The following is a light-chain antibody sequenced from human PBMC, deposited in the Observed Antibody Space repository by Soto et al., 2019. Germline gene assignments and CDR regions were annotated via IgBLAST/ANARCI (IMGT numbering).Light chain of an antibody. Sequence: DIVMTRSPDSLAVSLGERATINCKSSQSVLYSSNNKNYLAWYQQKSGQPPKLLIYWASTRESGVPDRFSGSGSGADFTLTITSLQAEDVAVYYCQQYNNWPLSFGQGTKVDIK. CDR3: QQYNNWPLS. CDR1: QSVLYSSNNKNY. J-gene: IGKJ1*01. CDR2: WAS. V-gene: IGKV4-1*01.